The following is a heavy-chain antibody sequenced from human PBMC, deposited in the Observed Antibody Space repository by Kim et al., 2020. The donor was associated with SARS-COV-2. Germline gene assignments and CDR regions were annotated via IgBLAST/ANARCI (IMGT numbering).Heavy chain of an antibody. Sequence: SETLSLTCTVSGGSVSSGSYYWSWIRQPPGKGLEWIGYIYNSGSTNYNPSLKSRVTISVDTSKNQFYLKLSSVTAADTAVYYCARITMVRGVIGVAAFDIWGQGTMVTVSS. J-gene: IGHJ3*02. V-gene: IGHV4-61*01. CDR2: IYNSGST. CDR1: GGSVSSGSYY. CDR3: ARITMVRGVIGVAAFDI. D-gene: IGHD3-10*01.